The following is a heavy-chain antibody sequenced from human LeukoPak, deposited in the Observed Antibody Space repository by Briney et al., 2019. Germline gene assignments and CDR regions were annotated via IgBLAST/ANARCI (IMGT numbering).Heavy chain of an antibody. V-gene: IGHV4-59*01. Sequence: SEALSLTCTVSGGSISSYYWSWIRQPPGKGLEWIGYIYYSGSTNYNPSLKSRVTISVDTSKNQFSLKLSSVTAADTAVYYCARDLNGYSCGPYDAFDIWGQGTMVTVSS. J-gene: IGHJ3*02. D-gene: IGHD5-18*01. CDR2: IYYSGST. CDR3: ARDLNGYSCGPYDAFDI. CDR1: GGSISSYY.